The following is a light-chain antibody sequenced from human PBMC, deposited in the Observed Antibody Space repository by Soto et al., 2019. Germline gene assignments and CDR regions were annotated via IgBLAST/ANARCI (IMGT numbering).Light chain of an antibody. CDR3: ASYTNISTLL. CDR2: EVT. J-gene: IGLJ2*01. V-gene: IGLV2-14*01. CDR1: TSDLSHYNY. Sequence: QSALTQPASVSGSPGQSITISCTGTTSDLSHYNYVSWYQKHPGTAPRLMIYEVTNRPSGVSNRFSGSKSGNTASLTISGLQAEDEADYYCASYTNISTLLFGGGTKLTVL.